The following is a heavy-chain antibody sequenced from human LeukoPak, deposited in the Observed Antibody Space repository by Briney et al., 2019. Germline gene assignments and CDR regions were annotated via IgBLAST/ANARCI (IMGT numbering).Heavy chain of an antibody. V-gene: IGHV4-61*02. CDR2: MYTSGST. J-gene: IGHJ5*02. CDR1: GGSISSGSYY. D-gene: IGHD3-10*01. Sequence: SSETLSLTCTVSGGSISSGSYYWSWIRQPAGKGLEWIGRMYTSGSTNYNPSLKSRVTISVDTSKNQFSLKLSSVTAADTAVYYCAKDSTWFGELFEYNWFDPWGQGTLVTVSS. CDR3: AKDSTWFGELFEYNWFDP.